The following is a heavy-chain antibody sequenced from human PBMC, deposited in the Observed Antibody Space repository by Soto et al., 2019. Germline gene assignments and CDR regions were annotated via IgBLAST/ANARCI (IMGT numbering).Heavy chain of an antibody. CDR2: ISGSDGRT. J-gene: IGHJ4*02. CDR1: GFTFSSYA. V-gene: IGHV3-23*01. Sequence: EVQLLESGGGLVRPGGSLRLSCAASGFTFSSYAMSWVRQAPGKGLEWVATISGSDGRTYSTDSVKGRFTISRDNSRNTAYLHMNSLSVEDTAVYYYAKAVSQYTPLALFAYWGRGTLVTVSS. D-gene: IGHD2-2*02. CDR3: AKAVSQYTPLALFAY.